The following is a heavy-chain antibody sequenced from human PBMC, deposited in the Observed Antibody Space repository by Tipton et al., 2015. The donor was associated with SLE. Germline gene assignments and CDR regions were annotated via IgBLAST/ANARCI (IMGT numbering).Heavy chain of an antibody. CDR1: GGSFSGYY. D-gene: IGHD3-16*01. CDR3: ARWARGFDY. Sequence: TLSLTCAVYGGSFSGYYWSWIRQPPGKGLEWIGEINHSGSTNYNPSLKSRVTISVDTSKNQFSLKLRSVTAADTAVYYCARWARGFDYWGQGTLVTVSS. CDR2: INHSGST. V-gene: IGHV4-34*01. J-gene: IGHJ4*02.